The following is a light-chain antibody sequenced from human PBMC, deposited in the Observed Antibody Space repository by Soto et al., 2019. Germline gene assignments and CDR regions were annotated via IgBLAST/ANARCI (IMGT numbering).Light chain of an antibody. V-gene: IGKV3-15*01. Sequence: EIVLTQSPATLSLSPGERATLSCRASQSVNSYLAWYQQKPGQAPRLLIYGASTRATGIPARFSGSGSGTEFTLTISSLQSEDSAVYYCQHYNHWLWTFGQGTKVDIK. CDR1: QSVNSY. CDR2: GAS. CDR3: QHYNHWLWT. J-gene: IGKJ1*01.